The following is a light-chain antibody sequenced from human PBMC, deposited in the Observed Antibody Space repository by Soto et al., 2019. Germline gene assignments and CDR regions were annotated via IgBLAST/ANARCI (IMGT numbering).Light chain of an antibody. V-gene: IGKV1-5*01. Sequence: DIHMTQSPASLSASVGDRVTISCRASHGIGKALGWYQQKPWKPPKVLIYGASNLQSGVPPRFSGSGSGTEFTLTISSLQPDDFATYYCQHYNSYSEAFGQGTKVDIK. CDR3: QHYNSYSEA. J-gene: IGKJ1*01. CDR2: GAS. CDR1: HGIGKA.